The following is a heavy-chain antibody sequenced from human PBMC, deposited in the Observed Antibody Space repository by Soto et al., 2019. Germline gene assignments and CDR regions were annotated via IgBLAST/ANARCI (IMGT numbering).Heavy chain of an antibody. V-gene: IGHV3-11*01. Sequence: QVQLVESGGTLVKPEGSLRLSCTASGFTFSDYYMTWIRQAPGKELEWLSYISSSGTTIYYADSVRGRFTISRDNAKNSLYLQMNNLRAEDAAVYYCAKGGDSGNYQLYYYYYGMDVWGQGTTVTVSS. D-gene: IGHD1-26*01. CDR1: GFTFSDYY. CDR3: AKGGDSGNYQLYYYYYGMDV. J-gene: IGHJ6*02. CDR2: ISSSGTTI.